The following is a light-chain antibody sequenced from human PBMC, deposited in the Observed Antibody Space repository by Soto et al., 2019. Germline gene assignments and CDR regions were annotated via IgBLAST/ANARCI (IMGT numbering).Light chain of an antibody. CDR1: SSDVGSYNI. CDR3: CSYASSTTWV. Sequence: QSALTQPASVSGSPGQSITISCTGTSSDVGSYNIVSWYQQHPGKAPKLMIYEDNKRPSGVSNRFSGSKSANTASLTISGLQAEDEADYYCCSYASSTTWVFGGGTKLTVL. J-gene: IGLJ3*02. CDR2: EDN. V-gene: IGLV2-23*01.